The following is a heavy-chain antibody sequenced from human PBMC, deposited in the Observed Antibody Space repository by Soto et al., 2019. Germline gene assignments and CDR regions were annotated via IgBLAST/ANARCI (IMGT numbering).Heavy chain of an antibody. Sequence: GGSLKLSCSASGFTFSSYAMHWVRQAPGKGLEYVSAISSNGGSTYYADSVKGRFTISRDNSKNTLYLQMNSLRAEDTAVYYCAKDRERDASYADYSGQATLVTLSS. CDR2: ISSNGGST. CDR1: GFTFSSYA. CDR3: AKDRERDASYADY. J-gene: IGHJ4*02. V-gene: IGHV3-64*04. D-gene: IGHD1-26*01.